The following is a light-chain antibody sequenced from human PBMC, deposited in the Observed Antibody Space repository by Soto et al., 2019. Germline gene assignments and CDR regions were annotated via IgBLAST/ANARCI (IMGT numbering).Light chain of an antibody. CDR1: QTVCSTC. CDR2: GAS. CDR3: QQYGGSPGFT. Sequence: EIALTQSPGTLSLSPGEKATISCRTSQTVCSTCLAWYQQKPGQAPRLLISGASNRATGIPDRFSGSGSGTDFTLTITRLEPDDFAVYYCQQYGGSPGFTFGPGTKVDIK. J-gene: IGKJ3*01. V-gene: IGKV3-20*01.